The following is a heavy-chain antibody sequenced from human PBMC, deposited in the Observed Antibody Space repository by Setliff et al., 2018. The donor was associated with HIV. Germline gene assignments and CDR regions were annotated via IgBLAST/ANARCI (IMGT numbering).Heavy chain of an antibody. CDR1: GGSVSSSSSY. Sequence: SETLSLTCTVSGGSVSSSSSYWGWIRQPPGKGLEWIGNVCYSRSSNYNPSLKSRVTISVDTSKNQFSLKLTSVTAADTAMYFCAGDSGYPSNWFDPWGQGILVTVSS. J-gene: IGHJ5*02. V-gene: IGHV4-39*02. CDR3: AGDSGYPSNWFDP. CDR2: VCYSRSS. D-gene: IGHD3-22*01.